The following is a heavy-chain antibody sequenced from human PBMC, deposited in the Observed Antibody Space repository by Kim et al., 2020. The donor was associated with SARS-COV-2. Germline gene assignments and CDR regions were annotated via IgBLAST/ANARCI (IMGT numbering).Heavy chain of an antibody. D-gene: IGHD3-10*01. Sequence: ASVKVSCKASGYTFTGYYMHWVRQAPGQGLEWMGWINPNSGGTNYAQKFQGWVTMTRDTSISTAYMELSRLRSDDTAVYYCARDLGRGKKNWFDPWGQGTLVTVSS. CDR3: ARDLGRGKKNWFDP. V-gene: IGHV1-2*04. CDR2: INPNSGGT. CDR1: GYTFTGYY. J-gene: IGHJ5*02.